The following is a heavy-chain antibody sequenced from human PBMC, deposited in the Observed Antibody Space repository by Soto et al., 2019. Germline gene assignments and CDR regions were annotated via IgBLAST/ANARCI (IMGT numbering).Heavy chain of an antibody. J-gene: IGHJ4*02. Sequence: DVQVVESGGGLVQPGGSLRLSCAASGFTFSRYSMTWVRQAPGKGLEWISYITNGGTPIYYADSVKGRFTISRDNAKNSLYLHMNSLRDDDTAVYYCATPVVRFLEWTTDYWGQGTLVTVSS. CDR2: ITNGGTPI. D-gene: IGHD3-3*01. V-gene: IGHV3-48*02. CDR3: ATPVVRFLEWTTDY. CDR1: GFTFSRYS.